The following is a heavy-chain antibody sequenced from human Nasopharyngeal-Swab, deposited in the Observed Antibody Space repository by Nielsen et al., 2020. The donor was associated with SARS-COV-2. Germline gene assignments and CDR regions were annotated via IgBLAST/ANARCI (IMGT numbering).Heavy chain of an antibody. Sequence: SGPTLAQPPDILTLTCTVSGFSRSNARMGVSWIRQPPGKALEWLAHIFSNDEKSYSTSLKSRPTISKDTSKSQVVLTMTNMDPIGTATYYCARIPGLRSSSWYYFQYWGQVTLVTVSS. CDR2: IFSNDEK. V-gene: IGHV2-26*01. D-gene: IGHD6-13*01. J-gene: IGHJ1*01. CDR1: GFSRSNARMG. CDR3: ARIPGLRSSSWYYFQY.